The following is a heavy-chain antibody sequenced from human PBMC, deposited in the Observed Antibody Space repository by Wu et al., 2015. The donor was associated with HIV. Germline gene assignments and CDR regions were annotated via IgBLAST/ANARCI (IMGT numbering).Heavy chain of an antibody. V-gene: IGHV1-18*01. Sequence: QVQLVQSGAEVKKPGASVKVSCKASGHTFTSYGISWVRQAPGQGLEWMGWISAYNGNTNYAQKLQGRVTMTTDTSTSTAYMELRSLRSDDTAVYYCARARTTVTTADYYYYYGMDVWGQGTTVTVSS. CDR1: GHTFTSYG. J-gene: IGHJ6*02. D-gene: IGHD4-17*01. CDR3: ARARTTVTTADYYYYYGMDV. CDR2: ISAYNGNT.